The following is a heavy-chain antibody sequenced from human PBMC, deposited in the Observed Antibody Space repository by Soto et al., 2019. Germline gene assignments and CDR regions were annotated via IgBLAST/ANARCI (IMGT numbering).Heavy chain of an antibody. Sequence: QVQLQQWGAGLLKPSETLSLTCAVYGGSFSGYXXXXXRQPPGKGLEWXGEINHSGSTNYNPSLKSRVTISVDTSKNXXXXXXXXXXXXXXXXXXXXXXXXXXXXFDXLXHPXGAFDIWGQGTMVTVSS. CDR3: XXXXXXXXXFDXLXHPXGAFDI. D-gene: IGHD3-9*01. CDR2: INHSGST. J-gene: IGHJ3*02. V-gene: IGHV4-34*01. CDR1: GGSFSGYX.